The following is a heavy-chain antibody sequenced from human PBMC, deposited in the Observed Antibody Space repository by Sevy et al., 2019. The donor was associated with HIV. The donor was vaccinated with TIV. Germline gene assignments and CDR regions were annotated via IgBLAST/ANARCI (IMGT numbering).Heavy chain of an antibody. CDR1: GFTFSGYW. CDR2: IKQDGSEK. V-gene: IGHV3-7*01. CDR3: ARRWDTMVRGVISYYFDY. J-gene: IGHJ4*02. Sequence: GGSLRLSCAASGFTFSGYWMSWVRQAPGKGLEWVANIKQDGSEKYYVDSVKGRFTISRDNAKNSLYLQMNSLRAEDTAVYYCARRWDTMVRGVISYYFDYWGQGTLVTVSS. D-gene: IGHD3-10*01.